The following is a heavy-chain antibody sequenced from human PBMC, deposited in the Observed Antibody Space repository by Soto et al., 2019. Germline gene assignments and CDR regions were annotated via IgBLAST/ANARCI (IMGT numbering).Heavy chain of an antibody. V-gene: IGHV4-30-2*01. J-gene: IGHJ5*02. Sequence: SETLSLTCAVPGGSISSGGYSWSWIRQPPGKGLEWIGYIYHSGSTYYNPSLKSRVTISVDRSKNQFSLKLSSVTAADTAVYYCARAFPWFDPWGQGTLVTVSS. CDR2: IYHSGST. CDR3: ARAFPWFDP. CDR1: GGSISSGGYS.